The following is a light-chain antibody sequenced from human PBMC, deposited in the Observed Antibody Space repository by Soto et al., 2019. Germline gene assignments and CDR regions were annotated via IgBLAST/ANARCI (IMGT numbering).Light chain of an antibody. CDR3: QQSYSTPRAT. J-gene: IGKJ4*01. CDR2: AAS. Sequence: DIQMTQSPSSLSASVGDRATITCRASQSISSYLNWYQQKPGKAPKLLIYAASSLQSGVPSRFSGSGSGTDFTLTISSLQPEDFATYYCQQSYSTPRATFGGGTKVDIK. V-gene: IGKV1-39*01. CDR1: QSISSY.